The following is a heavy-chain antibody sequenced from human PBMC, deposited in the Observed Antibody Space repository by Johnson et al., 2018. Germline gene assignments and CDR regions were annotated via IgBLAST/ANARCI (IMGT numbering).Heavy chain of an antibody. CDR3: ARESFSMRTGNDGFDL. CDR1: GVSLSLHQ. Sequence: QVQLQESGPGLVKPSETLSLICTVSGVSLSLHQWDWIRQAPGKGLEWIGVIYEDGSTNYNPSLKSRVTISVDRSKNQFSLKLTSAPAAATAVYYCARESFSMRTGNDGFDLWGQGTKVNVSS. J-gene: IGHJ3*01. CDR2: IYEDGST. V-gene: IGHV4-59*11. D-gene: IGHD2/OR15-2a*01.